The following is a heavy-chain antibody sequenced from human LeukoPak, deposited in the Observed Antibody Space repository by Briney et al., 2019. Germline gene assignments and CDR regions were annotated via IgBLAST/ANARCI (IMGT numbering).Heavy chain of an antibody. CDR1: GGSISSYY. D-gene: IGHD3-10*01. CDR2: IYTSGST. J-gene: IGHJ5*02. CDR3: ARDGDGSGSYYNSYNWFDP. V-gene: IGHV4-4*07. Sequence: PSETLSLTCTVSGGSISSYYWSWIRQPAGKGLEWIGRIYTSGSTNYNPSLKSRVTISVDTSKNQFFLKLNSVTAADTAVYYCARDGDGSGSYYNSYNWFDPWGQGILVTVSS.